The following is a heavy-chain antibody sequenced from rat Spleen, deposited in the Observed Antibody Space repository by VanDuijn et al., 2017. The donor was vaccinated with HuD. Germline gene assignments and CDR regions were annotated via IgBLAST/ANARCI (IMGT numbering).Heavy chain of an antibody. V-gene: IGHV5-29*01. Sequence: EVQLVESGGGLVQPGRSLKLSCAASGFTFSNYGMAWVRPAPTKGLEWVATISYDGSTTYYRDSVKGRFTISRDNAKSTLYLQMDSLRSEDTATYYCARHEYYDGSYYHYFDYWGQGVMVTVSS. CDR3: ARHEYYDGSYYHYFDY. D-gene: IGHD1-12*02. J-gene: IGHJ2*01. CDR2: ISYDGSTT. CDR1: GFTFSNYG.